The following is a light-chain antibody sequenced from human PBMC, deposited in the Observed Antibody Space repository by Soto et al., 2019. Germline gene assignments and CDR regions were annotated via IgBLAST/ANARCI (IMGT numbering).Light chain of an antibody. V-gene: IGKV1-9*01. Sequence: DLQLTQSPSFLSASVGDRVTITCRASQGISSYLAWYQQRPGKAPNLLIYAASTLQSGVPSRFGGSGSGTEFTLTIISLQPEAFATYYCQQLNSYPFTFGPGTKVDIK. CDR3: QQLNSYPFT. CDR1: QGISSY. J-gene: IGKJ3*01. CDR2: AAS.